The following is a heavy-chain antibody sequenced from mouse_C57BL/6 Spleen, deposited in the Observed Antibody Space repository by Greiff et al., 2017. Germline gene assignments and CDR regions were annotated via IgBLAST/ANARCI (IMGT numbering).Heavy chain of an antibody. Sequence: QVHVKQSGPGLVQPSQSLSITCTVSGFSLTSYGVHWVRQSPGKGLEWLGVIWSGGSTDYNAAFISRLSISKDNSKSQVFFKMNSLQADDTAIYYCARMSSYWYFDVWGTGTTVTVSS. CDR3: ARMSSYWYFDV. CDR1: GFSLTSYG. CDR2: IWSGGST. J-gene: IGHJ1*03. V-gene: IGHV2-2*01.